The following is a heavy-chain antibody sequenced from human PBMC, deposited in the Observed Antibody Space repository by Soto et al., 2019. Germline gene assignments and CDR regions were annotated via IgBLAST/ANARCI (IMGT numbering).Heavy chain of an antibody. D-gene: IGHD5-12*01. CDR1: GYSFTSSW. J-gene: IGHJ6*02. Sequence: GESLKISCKGSGYSFTSSWIGWVRQAPGQGLEWMGWISTDNGNTNYAQHLQGRVSMTTDTSTSTAYMDLRSLKTEDTAVYYCTRPKNELRFYSYNGIDVWGQGTTVTVSS. CDR2: ISTDNGNT. CDR3: TRPKNELRFYSYNGIDV. V-gene: IGHV1-18*04.